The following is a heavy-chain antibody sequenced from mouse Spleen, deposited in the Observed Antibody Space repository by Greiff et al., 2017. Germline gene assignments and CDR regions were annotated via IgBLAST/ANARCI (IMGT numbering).Heavy chain of an antibody. V-gene: IGHV2-6-4*01. CDR3: ARGDYGGSWYFDV. Sequence: VQLQQSGPGLVAPSQTLSITCTVSGFSFTRYCVHWVRQPPGKGLEWMGMICGGGSTDYNSALKYRLSISKNNSKNQVILKMNDLQTEDTAMYYCARGDYGGSWYFDVWGAGTTVTVSS. CDR1: GFSFTRYC. CDR2: ICGGGST. J-gene: IGHJ1*01. D-gene: IGHD1-1*01.